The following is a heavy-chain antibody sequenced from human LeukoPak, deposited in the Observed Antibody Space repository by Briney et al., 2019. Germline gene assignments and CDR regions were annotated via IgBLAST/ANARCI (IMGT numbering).Heavy chain of an antibody. CDR1: GFTFSSYW. V-gene: IGHV3-7*01. CDR3: AKDPAMIVVVPRFDY. D-gene: IGHD3-22*01. CDR2: IKQDGSEK. J-gene: IGHJ4*02. Sequence: GGSLRLSCAASGFTFSSYWMSWVRQAPGKGLEWVANIKQDGSEKYYVGSVKGRFTISRDNAKNSLYLQMNSLRAEDTAVYYCAKDPAMIVVVPRFDYWGQGTLVTVSS.